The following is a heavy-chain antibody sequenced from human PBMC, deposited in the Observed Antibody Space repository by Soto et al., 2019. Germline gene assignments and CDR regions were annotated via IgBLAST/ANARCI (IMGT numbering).Heavy chain of an antibody. CDR3: ARGTTTLRYFDWLSGPYGMDV. J-gene: IGHJ6*02. CDR1: GGSFSGYY. D-gene: IGHD3-9*01. Sequence: SDTLSLTCAVYGGSFSGYYWSWIRQPPGKGLEWIGEINHSGSTNYNPSLKSRVTISVDTSKNQFSLKLSSVTAADTAVYYCARGTTTLRYFDWLSGPYGMDVWGQGTTVTVSS. V-gene: IGHV4-34*01. CDR2: INHSGST.